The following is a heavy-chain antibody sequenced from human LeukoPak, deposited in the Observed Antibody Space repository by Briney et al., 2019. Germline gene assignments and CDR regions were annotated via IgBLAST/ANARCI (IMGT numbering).Heavy chain of an antibody. V-gene: IGHV4-34*01. D-gene: IGHD6-13*01. CDR1: GGSFSGYY. CDR3: ASFQQQDDAFDI. CDR2: INHSGST. J-gene: IGHJ3*02. Sequence: SETLSLTXAVYGGSFSGYYWSWIRQPQGKGLEWIGEINHSGSTNYNPSLKSRVTISVDTSKNQFSLKLSSVTAADTAVYYCASFQQQDDAFDIWGQGTMVTVSS.